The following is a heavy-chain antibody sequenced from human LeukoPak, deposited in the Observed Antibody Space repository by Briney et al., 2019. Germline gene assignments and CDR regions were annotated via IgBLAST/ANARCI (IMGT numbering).Heavy chain of an antibody. CDR1: GFTFSSYS. CDR3: ARVPTMTTGSYYFDY. J-gene: IGHJ4*02. V-gene: IGHV3-48*01. Sequence: GGSLRLSCAASGFTFSSYSMNWVRQAPGKGLEWVSYSSSSSSTIYYADSVKGRFTISRDNAKNSLYLQMNSLRAEDTAVYYCARVPTMTTGSYYFDYWGQGTLVTVSS. CDR2: SSSSSSTI. D-gene: IGHD4-11*01.